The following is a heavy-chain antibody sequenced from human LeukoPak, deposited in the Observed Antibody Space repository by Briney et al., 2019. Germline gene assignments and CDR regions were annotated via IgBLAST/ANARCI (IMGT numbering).Heavy chain of an antibody. V-gene: IGHV4-39*01. CDR1: GGSISSSSYY. CDR2: IYYSGST. J-gene: IGHJ6*02. D-gene: IGHD5-12*01. Sequence: SETLSLTCTVSGGSISSSSYYWGWIRQPPGKGLEWIVSIYYSGSTYYNPSLKSRVTISVDTSKHQFSLKLSSVTPADTAVYYCATNSGYEDYYYYGMDVWGQGTTVTVSS. CDR3: ATNSGYEDYYYYGMDV.